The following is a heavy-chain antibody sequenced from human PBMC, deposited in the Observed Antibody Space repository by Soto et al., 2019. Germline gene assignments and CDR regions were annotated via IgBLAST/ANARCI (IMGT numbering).Heavy chain of an antibody. Sequence: QVQLVQSGAEEKKPGASVKVSCKASGYTFTSYAMHWVRQAPGQRLEWMGWINAGNGNTKYSQKFQGRVTITRDTSASTAYMERSSLRSEDTAVYYCARGSGYYSWGDYWGQGTLVAVSS. D-gene: IGHD3-22*01. J-gene: IGHJ4*02. CDR2: INAGNGNT. CDR1: GYTFTSYA. V-gene: IGHV1-3*05. CDR3: ARGSGYYSWGDY.